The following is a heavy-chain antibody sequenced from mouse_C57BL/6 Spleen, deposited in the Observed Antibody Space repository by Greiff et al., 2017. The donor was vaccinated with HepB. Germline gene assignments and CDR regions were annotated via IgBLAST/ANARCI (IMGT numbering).Heavy chain of an antibody. CDR1: GFSFTSYG. CDR2: IWGGGST. V-gene: IGHV2-9*01. Sequence: VKLVESGPGLVAPSQRLSITCTVSGFSFTSYGVDWVRQPPGKGLEWLGVIWGGGSTNYNSALMSRLSISKDNSKSQVFLKMNSLQTDDTAMNYCAKHIGSAYDYDGGFAYWGQGTLVTVSA. J-gene: IGHJ3*01. CDR3: AKHIGSAYDYDGGFAY. D-gene: IGHD2-4*01.